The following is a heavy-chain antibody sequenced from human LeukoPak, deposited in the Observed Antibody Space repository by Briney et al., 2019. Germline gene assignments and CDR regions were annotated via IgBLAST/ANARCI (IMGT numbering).Heavy chain of an antibody. V-gene: IGHV4-59*01. CDR2: IYYSGST. J-gene: IGHJ6*03. Sequence: SETLSLTCTVSGGSISSYYWSWIRQPPGKGLEWIGYIYYSGSTNYNPSLKSRVTISVDTSKNQFSLKLSSVTAADTAVYYCARDRWAAAGYYYYYMGVWGKGTTVTVSS. CDR3: ARDRWAAAGYYYYYMGV. CDR1: GGSISSYY. D-gene: IGHD6-13*01.